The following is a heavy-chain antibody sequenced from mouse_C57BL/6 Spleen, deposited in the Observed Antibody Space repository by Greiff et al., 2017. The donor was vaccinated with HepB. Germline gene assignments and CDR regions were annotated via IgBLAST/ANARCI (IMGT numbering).Heavy chain of an antibody. CDR2: IYPGDGDT. CDR3: APVTTRGDYYYAMDY. J-gene: IGHJ4*01. D-gene: IGHD2-2*01. CDR1: GYAFSSSW. V-gene: IGHV1-82*01. Sequence: QVQLQQSGPELVKPGASVKISCKASGYAFSSSWMNWVKQRPGKGLEWIGRIYPGDGDTNYNGKFKGKATLTADKSSSTAYMQLSSLTSEDSAVYFCAPVTTRGDYYYAMDYWGRGTSVTVSS.